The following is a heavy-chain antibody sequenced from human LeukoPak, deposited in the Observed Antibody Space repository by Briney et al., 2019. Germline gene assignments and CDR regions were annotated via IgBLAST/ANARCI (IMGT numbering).Heavy chain of an antibody. D-gene: IGHD3-3*01. CDR3: ARSCYDFWSGYYSHYYYMDV. CDR2: IYYSGST. CDR1: GGSISSYY. Sequence: SETLSLTCTVSGGSISSYYWSWIRQPPGKGLEWIGYIYYSGSTNYNPSLKSRVTISVDTSKNQFSLKLSSVTAADTAVYYCARSCYDFWSGYYSHYYYMDVWGKGTTVTVSS. V-gene: IGHV4-59*12. J-gene: IGHJ6*03.